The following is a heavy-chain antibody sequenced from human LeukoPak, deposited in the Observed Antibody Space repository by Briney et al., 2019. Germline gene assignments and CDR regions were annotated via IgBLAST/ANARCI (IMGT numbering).Heavy chain of an antibody. V-gene: IGHV1-69*04. CDR1: GYTFTSYG. J-gene: IGHJ5*02. Sequence: VASVKVSCKASGYTFTSYGISWVRQAPGQGLEWMGRIIPILGIANYAQKFQGRVTITADKSTSTAYMELSSLRSEDTAVYYCARGGEDPDHTPFHSQNWFDPWGQGTLVTVSS. CDR2: IIPILGIA. D-gene: IGHD3-16*01. CDR3: ARGGEDPDHTPFHSQNWFDP.